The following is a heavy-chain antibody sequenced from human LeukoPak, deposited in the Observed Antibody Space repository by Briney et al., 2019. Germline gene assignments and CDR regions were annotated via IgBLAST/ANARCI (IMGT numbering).Heavy chain of an antibody. Sequence: PSETLSLTCTVSGGSVSRYYWSWIRQPPGKGLDWIGYVYYSGYTDYNPSLNSRVTISVDTSKNRFSLKLSSVTAADMAVYYYARTRSELYFFDYWGQGALVTVSS. D-gene: IGHD1-14*01. CDR3: ARTRSELYFFDY. CDR2: VYYSGYT. V-gene: IGHV4-59*02. CDR1: GGSVSRYY. J-gene: IGHJ4*02.